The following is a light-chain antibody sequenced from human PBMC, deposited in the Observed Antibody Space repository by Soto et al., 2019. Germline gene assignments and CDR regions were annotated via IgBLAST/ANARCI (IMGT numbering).Light chain of an antibody. V-gene: IGKV3-15*01. CDR1: QSVSSN. J-gene: IGKJ1*01. CDR2: GAS. CDR3: QQYNNWPPWT. Sequence: EIVMTQSPATLSVSPGERATLSCRASQSVSSNLAWFQQKPGQAPRLLIYGASTRATGIPARFSGSGSGTDSPLTISSLQSEDFEVYYCQQYNNWPPWTFGQGTKVEIK.